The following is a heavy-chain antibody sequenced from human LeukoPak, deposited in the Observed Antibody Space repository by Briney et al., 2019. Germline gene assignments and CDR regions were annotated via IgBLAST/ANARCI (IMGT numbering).Heavy chain of an antibody. D-gene: IGHD3-10*01. CDR3: ARHRGEFGDSPPNIDY. CDR2: IYYSGDT. V-gene: IGHV4-39*01. J-gene: IGHJ4*02. CDR1: GASISSGNYY. Sequence: SETLSLTCTVSGASISSGNYYWGWIRQPPGKGLEWLGSIYYSGDTYNNPPLKSRVTISVDTAKSQFSLRLTSMTAADTAVYYCARHRGEFGDSPPNIDYWGQGTLVTVSS.